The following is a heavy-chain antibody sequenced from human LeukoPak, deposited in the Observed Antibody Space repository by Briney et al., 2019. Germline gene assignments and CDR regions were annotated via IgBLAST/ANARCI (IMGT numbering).Heavy chain of an antibody. CDR1: GFTFSSYG. V-gene: IGHV3-33*01. CDR2: IWYDGSNK. D-gene: IGHD3-10*01. CDR3: ARGLLWFGEYQYYFDY. Sequence: GGSLRLSCAASGFTFSSYGMHWVRQAPGKGLEWVAVIWYDGSNKYYADSVKGRFTISRDNSKNTPYLQMNSLRAEDMAVYYCARGLLWFGEYQYYFDYWGQGTLVTVSS. J-gene: IGHJ4*02.